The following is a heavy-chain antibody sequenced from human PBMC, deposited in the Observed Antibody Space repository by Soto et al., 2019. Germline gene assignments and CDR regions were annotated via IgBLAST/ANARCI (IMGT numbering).Heavy chain of an antibody. CDR3: ARDGTWFGGVIVGRNAFDI. V-gene: IGHV4-31*03. Sequence: SKTLSLTCTVSGGSISSGGYYWSWIRQHPGKGLEWIGYIYYSGSTYYNPSLKSRVTISVDTSKNQFSLKLSSVTAADTAVYYCARDGTWFGGVIVGRNAFDIWGQGTMVTVSS. D-gene: IGHD3-16*02. CDR1: GGSISSGGYY. CDR2: IYYSGST. J-gene: IGHJ3*02.